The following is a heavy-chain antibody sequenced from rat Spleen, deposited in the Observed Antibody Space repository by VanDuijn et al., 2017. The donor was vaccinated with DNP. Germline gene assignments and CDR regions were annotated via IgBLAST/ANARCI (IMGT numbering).Heavy chain of an antibody. J-gene: IGHJ3*01. Sequence: EVQLVESGGGLVQPGRSLKLSCAASGFTFSDYYMAWVRQAPKKGLEWVATIITGGSKTYYRDSVRGRFTVSRDNAESTRYLQMDSLRTEDTGTDYCATQGYGGYSGWCAYWGQCTLVTVSS. CDR1: GFTFSDYY. D-gene: IGHD1-11*01. CDR3: ATQGYGGYSGWCAY. V-gene: IGHV5S10*01. CDR2: IITGGSKT.